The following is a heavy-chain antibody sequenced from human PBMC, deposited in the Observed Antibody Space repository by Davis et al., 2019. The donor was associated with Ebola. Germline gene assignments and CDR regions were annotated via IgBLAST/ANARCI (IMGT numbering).Heavy chain of an antibody. J-gene: IGHJ4*02. CDR2: INQEGSEK. CDR1: GFTFSSYW. Sequence: GGSLRLSCAASGFTFSSYWMSWVRQAPGSPLHSVPNINQEGSEKSYVDSVKGRFTISRDNAKNSLYLQMNSLRAEETAVYYCARGLWYSSINYWGQGTLVTVSS. CDR3: ARGLWYSSINY. D-gene: IGHD6-13*01. V-gene: IGHV3-7*01.